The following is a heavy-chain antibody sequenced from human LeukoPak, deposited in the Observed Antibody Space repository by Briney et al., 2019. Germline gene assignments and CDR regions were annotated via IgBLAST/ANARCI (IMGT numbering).Heavy chain of an antibody. J-gene: IGHJ6*02. D-gene: IGHD3-22*01. CDR2: IYYSGST. V-gene: IGHV4-59*01. CDR1: GGSISSYY. Sequence: SETLSLTCTVSGGSISSYYWSWIRQPPGKGLEWIGYIYYSGSTNYNPSLKSRVTISVDTSKNQFSLKLSSVTAADAAVYYCARDYWGPYSSGYYGSGYYYGMDVWGQGTTVTVSS. CDR3: ARDYWGPYSSGYYGSGYYYGMDV.